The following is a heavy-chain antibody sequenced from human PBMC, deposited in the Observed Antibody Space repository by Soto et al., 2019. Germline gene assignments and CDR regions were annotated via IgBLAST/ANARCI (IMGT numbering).Heavy chain of an antibody. Sequence: SETLSLTCAVYGGSFSGYYWSWIRQPPGKGLEWIGEINHSGSTNYNPSLKSRVTIPVDTSKNQFSLKLSSVTAADTAVYYCARVTTVTSFDYLGQGTLVTVSS. D-gene: IGHD4-17*01. CDR3: ARVTTVTSFDY. V-gene: IGHV4-34*01. CDR2: INHSGST. CDR1: GGSFSGYY. J-gene: IGHJ4*02.